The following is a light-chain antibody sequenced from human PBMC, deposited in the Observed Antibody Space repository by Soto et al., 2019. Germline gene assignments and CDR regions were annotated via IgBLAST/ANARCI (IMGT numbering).Light chain of an antibody. J-gene: IGKJ2*01. V-gene: IGKV3-20*01. Sequence: EIVLTQSPTTLSLSPGETATLSCRASQAVSSSYLAWYQQKPGQAPRVVIYDASTRAAGIPDRFSGSGYATYFTLTISSLEPEDVAVYYCQQYEVGFIFGQGTKLEIK. CDR3: QQYEVGFI. CDR2: DAS. CDR1: QAVSSSY.